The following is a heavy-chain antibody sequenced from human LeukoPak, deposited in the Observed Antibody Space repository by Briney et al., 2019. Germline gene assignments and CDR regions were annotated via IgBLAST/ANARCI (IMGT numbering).Heavy chain of an antibody. CDR2: ISGSGDTT. CDR3: TKSPRIVGATAAIDY. D-gene: IGHD1-26*01. CDR1: GFTFSNYA. V-gene: IGHV3-23*01. J-gene: IGHJ4*02. Sequence: GGSLRLSCAASGFTFSNYAMSWVRQAPGKGLEWVSAISGSGDTTYYADSVKGRFTISRDNSKNTLCLQMNSLRVEDTAVYYCTKSPRIVGATAAIDYWGQGTLVTVSS.